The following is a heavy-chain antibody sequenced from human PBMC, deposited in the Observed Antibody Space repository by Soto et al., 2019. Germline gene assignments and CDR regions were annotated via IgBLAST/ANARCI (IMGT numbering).Heavy chain of an antibody. CDR3: ARHGNSWEGRIDY. V-gene: IGHV4-59*08. CDR2: IYYSGST. D-gene: IGHD6-13*01. J-gene: IGHJ4*02. Sequence: PSETLSLTCTVSGGSISSYYWSWIRQPPGKGLEWIGYIYYSGSTNYNPSLKSRVTISVDTSKNQFSLKLSSVTAADTAVYYCARHGNSWEGRIDYWGQGTLVTVSS. CDR1: GGSISSYY.